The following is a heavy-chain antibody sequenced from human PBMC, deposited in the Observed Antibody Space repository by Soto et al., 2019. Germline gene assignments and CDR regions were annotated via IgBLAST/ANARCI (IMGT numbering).Heavy chain of an antibody. V-gene: IGHV3-30*18. D-gene: IGHD3-3*01. CDR1: GFTFSSYG. J-gene: IGHJ6*03. CDR2: ISYDGSNK. CDR3: AKGQASDFWSSGNYYYYYMDV. Sequence: GGSLRLSCAASGFTFSSYGMHWVRQAPGKGLEWVAVISYDGSNKYYADSVKGRFTISRDNSKNTLYLQMNSLRAEDTAVYYCAKGQASDFWSSGNYYYYYMDVWGKGTTVTVSS.